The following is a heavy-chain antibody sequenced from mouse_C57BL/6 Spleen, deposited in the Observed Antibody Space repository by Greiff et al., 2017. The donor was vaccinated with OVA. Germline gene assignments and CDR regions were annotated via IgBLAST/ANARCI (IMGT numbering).Heavy chain of an antibody. V-gene: IGHV3-6*01. CDR1: GYSITSGYY. J-gene: IGHJ2*01. CDR3: ARDEAANFDY. D-gene: IGHD3-2*02. CDR2: ISYDGSN. Sequence: EVKLVESGPGLVKPSQSLSLTCSVTGYSITSGYYWNWIRQFPGNKLEWMGYISYDGSNNYNPSLKNRISITRDTSKNQFFLKLNSVTTEDTATYYCARDEAANFDYWGQGTTLTVSS.